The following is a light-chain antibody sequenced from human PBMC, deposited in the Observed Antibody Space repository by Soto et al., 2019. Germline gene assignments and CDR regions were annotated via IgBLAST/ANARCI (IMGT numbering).Light chain of an antibody. Sequence: DIGLTQSPGTLSLSPWEGATLSCRASQRLPSTNLAWYQQRPGQAPRLLIYGASSRATGIPDRFSGSGSGTDSTLTISRLEPEDFAVYFCQQYTNSPLTFGQGTRLEIK. CDR3: QQYTNSPLT. CDR2: GAS. CDR1: QRLPSTN. J-gene: IGKJ5*01. V-gene: IGKV3-20*01.